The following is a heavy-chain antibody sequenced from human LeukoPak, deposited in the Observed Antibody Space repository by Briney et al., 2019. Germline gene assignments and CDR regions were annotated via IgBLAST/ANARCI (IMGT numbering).Heavy chain of an antibody. D-gene: IGHD6-13*01. CDR2: IYYSGST. CDR1: GFSFSSYN. CDR3: TREGAAADDY. J-gene: IGHJ4*02. V-gene: IGHV4-39*07. Sequence: GSLRLSCEASGFSFSSYNMDWVRQTPGKGLEWIGSIYYSGSTYYNPSLKSRVTISVDTSKNQFSLKLSSVTAADTAVYYCTREGAAADDYWGQGTLVTVSS.